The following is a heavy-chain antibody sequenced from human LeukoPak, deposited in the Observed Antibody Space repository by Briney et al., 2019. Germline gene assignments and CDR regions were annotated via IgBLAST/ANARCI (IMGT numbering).Heavy chain of an antibody. CDR2: IYYSGST. Sequence: PSETLSLTCTVSGGSISSGDYYWSWIRQPPGKGLEWIGYIYYSGSTYYNPSLKSRVTISVDTSKNQFSLNLNSVTAADTAVYYCARSELLWFGGVNSGFDYWGQGTLVTVSS. CDR1: GGSISSGDYY. J-gene: IGHJ4*02. V-gene: IGHV4-30-4*02. CDR3: ARSELLWFGGVNSGFDY. D-gene: IGHD3-10*01.